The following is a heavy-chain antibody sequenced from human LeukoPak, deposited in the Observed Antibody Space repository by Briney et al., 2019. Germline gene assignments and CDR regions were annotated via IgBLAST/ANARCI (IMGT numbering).Heavy chain of an antibody. V-gene: IGHV1-2*02. J-gene: IGHJ4*02. Sequence: ASVKVSCKASGYTFTGYYMHWVRQAPGQGLEWMGLINPNSGATRYAQKFQGRVTMTRDTSISTAYMEVTSDDTAVYYCARGAYSGNYFLIDYWGQGTLVTVSS. CDR1: GYTFTGYY. D-gene: IGHD1-26*01. CDR2: INPNSGAT. CDR3: ARGAYSGNYFLIDY.